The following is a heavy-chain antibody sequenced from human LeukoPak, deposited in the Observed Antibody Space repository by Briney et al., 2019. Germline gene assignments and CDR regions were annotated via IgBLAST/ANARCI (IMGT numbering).Heavy chain of an antibody. Sequence: GASVKVSCKASGYTFTSYDINWVRQATGQGLEWMGWMNPNSGNTGYAQKFQGRVTMTRNTSISTAYMELSSLRSEDTAVYYCARGRSSFYFDWFSYYYGMDVWGQGTTVTVSS. CDR1: GYTFTSYD. CDR2: MNPNSGNT. CDR3: ARGRSSFYFDWFSYYYGMDV. D-gene: IGHD3-9*01. V-gene: IGHV1-8*01. J-gene: IGHJ6*02.